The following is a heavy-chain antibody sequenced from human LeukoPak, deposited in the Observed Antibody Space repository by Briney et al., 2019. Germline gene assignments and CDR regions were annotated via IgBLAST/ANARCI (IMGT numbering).Heavy chain of an antibody. CDR2: IIPIFGTA. D-gene: IGHD3-22*01. J-gene: IGHJ4*02. CDR3: ARYRYYYDSSGYYLDY. Sequence: SVKVSCKASGGTFSSYAISWVRQAPGQGLEWMGGIIPIFGTANYAQKFQGRVTITADESTSTAYMELSSLRSDDTAVYYCARYRYYYDSSGYYLDYWGQGTLVTVSS. V-gene: IGHV1-69*13. CDR1: GGTFSSYA.